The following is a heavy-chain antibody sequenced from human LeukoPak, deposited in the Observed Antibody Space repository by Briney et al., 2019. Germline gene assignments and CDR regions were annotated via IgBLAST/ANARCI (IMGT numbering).Heavy chain of an antibody. CDR1: GFTFGTYW. CDR3: AGEPDMTTVWEIFEY. D-gene: IGHD4-11*01. CDR2: IKEDGSEK. V-gene: IGHV3-7*01. Sequence: GGSLRLSCAASGFTFGTYWMSWVRQAPGKGLEWVANIKEDGSEKYYADSVKGRFTISRDNAKKSLYLQMNSLRADDTAVYYCAGEPDMTTVWEIFEYWGQGALVTVSS. J-gene: IGHJ4*02.